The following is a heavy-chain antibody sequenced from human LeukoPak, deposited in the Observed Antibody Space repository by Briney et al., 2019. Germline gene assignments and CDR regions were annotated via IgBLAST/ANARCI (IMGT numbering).Heavy chain of an antibody. Sequence: SETLSLTCTVSGGSISSYYWSWIWQPPGKGLEWIGYIYYSGSTNYNPSLKSRVTISVDTSKNQFSLKLSSVTAADTAVYYCARTTLVRHLRTLDYFDYWGQGTLVTVSS. CDR1: GGSISSYY. CDR2: IYYSGST. J-gene: IGHJ4*02. CDR3: ARTTLVRHLRTLDYFDY. V-gene: IGHV4-59*01. D-gene: IGHD6-6*01.